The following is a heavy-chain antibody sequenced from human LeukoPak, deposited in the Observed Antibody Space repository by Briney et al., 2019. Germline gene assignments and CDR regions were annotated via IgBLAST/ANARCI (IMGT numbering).Heavy chain of an antibody. V-gene: IGHV4-34*01. Sequence: PSETLSLTCAVYGGSFSGYYWSWIRQPPGKGLEWIGEINHSGSTNYNPSLKSRVTISVDTSKNQFSLKLSSVTAADTAVYYCASGSSGWYGGLDYWGQGTLVTVSS. CDR2: INHSGST. D-gene: IGHD6-19*01. CDR3: ASGSSGWYGGLDY. J-gene: IGHJ4*02. CDR1: GGSFSGYY.